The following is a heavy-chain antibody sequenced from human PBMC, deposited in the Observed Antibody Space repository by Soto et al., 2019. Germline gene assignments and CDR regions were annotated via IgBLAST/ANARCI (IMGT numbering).Heavy chain of an antibody. D-gene: IGHD3-10*01. CDR1: GGSFSGYS. V-gene: IGHV4-34*01. J-gene: IGHJ4*02. CDR3: ARGVVQRVIIQYTSFFDY. Sequence: QVQLQQWGAGLLKPSETLSLTCAVYGGSFSGYSWSWIRQSLGKGLEWIGEITDSEDTNYNPSLKSRAFISVDTSKNQFSLKVSSVTAADTAVYYCARGVVQRVIIQYTSFFDYWGLGTPVTVSS. CDR2: ITDSEDT.